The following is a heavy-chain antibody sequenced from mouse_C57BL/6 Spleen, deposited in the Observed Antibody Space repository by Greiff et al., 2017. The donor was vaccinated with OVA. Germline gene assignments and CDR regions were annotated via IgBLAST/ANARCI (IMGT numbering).Heavy chain of an antibody. CDR2: ISYSGST. Sequence: EVQLVESGPGMVKPSQSLSLTCTVTGYSITSGYDWHWIRHFPGNKLEWMGYISYSGSTNYNPSLKSRISITHDTSKNHFFLKLNSVTTEDTATYYCARSAYYYGSSYPSYWYFDVWGTGTTVTVSS. D-gene: IGHD1-1*01. CDR1: GYSITSGYD. CDR3: ARSAYYYGSSYPSYWYFDV. V-gene: IGHV3-1*01. J-gene: IGHJ1*03.